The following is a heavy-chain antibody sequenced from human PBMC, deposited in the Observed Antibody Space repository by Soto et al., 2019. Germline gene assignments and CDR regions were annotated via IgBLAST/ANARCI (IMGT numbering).Heavy chain of an antibody. J-gene: IGHJ6*03. CDR1: GFTFDDYA. CDR3: AKDISGYDIYYYYMDV. D-gene: IGHD5-12*01. CDR2: ISWNSGSI. Sequence: EVQLVESGGGLVQPGRSLRLSCAASGFTFDDYAMHWVLQAPGKGLEWVSGISWNSGSIGYADSVKGRFTISRDNAKNSLYLQMNSLRAEDTALYYCAKDISGYDIYYYYMDVWGKGTTVTVSS. V-gene: IGHV3-9*01.